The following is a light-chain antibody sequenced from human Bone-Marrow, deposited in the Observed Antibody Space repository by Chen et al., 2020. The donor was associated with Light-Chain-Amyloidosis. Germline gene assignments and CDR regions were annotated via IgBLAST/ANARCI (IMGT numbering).Light chain of an antibody. CDR2: EVT. V-gene: IGLV2-14*01. J-gene: IGLJ1*01. CDR3: SSYTITKTLV. Sequence: QPALTQPASVSASPGPSITLPCAGTSSDVGGDNHVSWYQQQPDKAPKLMIYEVTNRPSWVPDRFSGSKSDNTASLTISGLQTEDEADYFCSSYTITKTLVFGSGTRVTVL. CDR1: SSDVGGDNH.